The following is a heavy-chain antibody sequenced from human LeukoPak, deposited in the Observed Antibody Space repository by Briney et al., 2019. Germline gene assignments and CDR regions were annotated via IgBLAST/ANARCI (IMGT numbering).Heavy chain of an antibody. CDR2: INLNSGGT. V-gene: IGHV1-2*02. Sequence: ASEKVSCKASGYTFTAYYMHWVRQAPGQGLEWMGWINLNSGGTNSAQKFQGRVTMTRDTSISAAYMELSRLGSDDTAVYYCARVAGGDWYYFDFWGQGTLVTVSS. J-gene: IGHJ4*02. CDR3: ARVAGGDWYYFDF. CDR1: GYTFTAYY. D-gene: IGHD2-21*02.